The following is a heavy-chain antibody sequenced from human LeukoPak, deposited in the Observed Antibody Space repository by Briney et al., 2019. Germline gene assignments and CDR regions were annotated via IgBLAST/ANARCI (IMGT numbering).Heavy chain of an antibody. CDR3: ARGYLIDY. CDR1: GFTVNSNY. Sequence: AGSLRLSCAASGFTVNSNYMSWVRQAPGKGLEWVSVVYSGDRTYYADSVKGRFTISRDDSTNTLYLLMNSLRAEDTAVYYCARGYLIDYWGQGTLVTVSS. J-gene: IGHJ4*02. D-gene: IGHD1-26*01. V-gene: IGHV3-66*01. CDR2: VYSGDRT.